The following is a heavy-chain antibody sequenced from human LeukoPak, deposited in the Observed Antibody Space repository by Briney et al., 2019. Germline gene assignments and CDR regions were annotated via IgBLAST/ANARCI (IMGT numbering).Heavy chain of an antibody. CDR3: AKYWSSGYYYFDY. D-gene: IGHD3-22*01. Sequence: GGSLRLSCAASGFTFSSYAMSWVRQAPGKGLEWVSAISGSGGSTYYADSVKGRFTISRDNSKNTLYLQMNSLGAEGTAVYYCAKYWSSGYYYFDYWGQGTLVTVSS. CDR2: ISGSGGST. J-gene: IGHJ4*02. CDR1: GFTFSSYA. V-gene: IGHV3-23*01.